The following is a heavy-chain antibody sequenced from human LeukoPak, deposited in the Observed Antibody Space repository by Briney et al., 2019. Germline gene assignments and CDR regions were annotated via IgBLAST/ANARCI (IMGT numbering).Heavy chain of an antibody. CDR1: GYSISSGYY. CDR2: IYHSGST. Sequence: SETLSLTCTVSGYSISSGYYWGWIRQPPGKGLEWIGSIYHSGSTYYNPSLKSRVTISVDTSKNQFSLKLSSVTAADTAVYYCARGVVVSHLTTVTQSGSCFHYWGQGTLVTVSS. J-gene: IGHJ4*02. V-gene: IGHV4-38-2*02. CDR3: ARGVVVSHLTTVTQSGSCFHY. D-gene: IGHD4-11*01.